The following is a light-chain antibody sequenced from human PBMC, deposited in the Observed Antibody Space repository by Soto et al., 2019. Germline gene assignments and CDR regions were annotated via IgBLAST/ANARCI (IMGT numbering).Light chain of an antibody. V-gene: IGKV1-5*03. CDR3: QQYNSYAT. Sequence: DIQMTQSPSTLSASVGDRATITCRASQSISSWLAWYQQKPGKAPKLLIYKASSLESGVPSRFSGSGSGTEFTLTISSLQPDDFATYYCQQYNSYATFGQGTKVE. CDR1: QSISSW. J-gene: IGKJ1*01. CDR2: KAS.